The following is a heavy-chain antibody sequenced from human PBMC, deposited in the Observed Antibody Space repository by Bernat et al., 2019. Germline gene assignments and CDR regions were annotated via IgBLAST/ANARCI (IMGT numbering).Heavy chain of an antibody. J-gene: IGHJ2*01. V-gene: IGHV4-30-2*05. D-gene: IGHD6-13*01. CDR2: IYYSGST. CDR3: ARSFGSSSWYFDL. CDR1: GGSISSGGYS. Sequence: QLQLQESGSGLVKPSQTLSLTCAVSGGSISSGGYSWSWIRQPPGKGLEWIGYIYYSGSTYYNPSLESRVTISVDTSKRQFSLRLSSVTAADTAVYYCARSFGSSSWYFDLWGRGTLVSVSS.